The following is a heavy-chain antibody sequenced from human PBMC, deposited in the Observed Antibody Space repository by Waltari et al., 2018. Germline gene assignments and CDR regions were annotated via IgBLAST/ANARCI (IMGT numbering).Heavy chain of an antibody. V-gene: IGHV4-38-2*01. CDR2: SYHSGST. Sequence: QVQLQESGPGLVKPSETLSLTCAVSGYSISSGYYWGWIRQPPGKGLEWIGSSYHSGSTYYNPSLKSRVTISVDTSKNQFSLKLSSVTAADTAVYYCARHYGQVGTPIWWFDPWGQGTLVTVSS. J-gene: IGHJ5*02. CDR1: GYSISSGYY. D-gene: IGHD1-1*01. CDR3: ARHYGQVGTPIWWFDP.